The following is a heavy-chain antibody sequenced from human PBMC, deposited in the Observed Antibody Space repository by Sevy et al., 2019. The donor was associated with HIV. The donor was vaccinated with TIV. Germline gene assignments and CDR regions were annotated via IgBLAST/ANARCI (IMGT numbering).Heavy chain of an antibody. CDR3: ARDKLPPVMVTMVRGALSYYFDY. Sequence: GGSLRLSCAASGFTFSSYGMHWVRQAPGKGLEWVAVIWYDGINKYYADSVKGRFTISRDNSKNTLYLQINSLRAEDTAVYYCARDKLPPVMVTMVRGALSYYFDYWGRGTLVTVSS. D-gene: IGHD3-10*01. CDR1: GFTFSSYG. V-gene: IGHV3-33*01. CDR2: IWYDGINK. J-gene: IGHJ4*02.